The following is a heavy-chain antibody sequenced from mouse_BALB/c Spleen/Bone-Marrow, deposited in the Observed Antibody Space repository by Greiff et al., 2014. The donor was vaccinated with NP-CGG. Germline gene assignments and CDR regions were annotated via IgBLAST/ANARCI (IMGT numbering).Heavy chain of an antibody. V-gene: IGHV1S56*01. CDR3: ARGDYNYYFDY. J-gene: IGHJ2*01. D-gene: IGHD2-13*01. Sequence: VQLQQSGTELVKPGASVKLSCKASGYTFINYDINWVRQRPEQGIEWIGWIFPGDGSPKYNEKFKDKATLTTDKSSTTAFMQLSRLTSEDSAVYFCARGDYNYYFDYWGQGTTLTVSS. CDR2: IFPGDGSP. CDR1: GYTFINYD.